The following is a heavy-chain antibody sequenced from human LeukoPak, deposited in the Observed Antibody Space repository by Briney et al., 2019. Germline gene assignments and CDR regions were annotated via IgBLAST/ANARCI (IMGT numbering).Heavy chain of an antibody. CDR3: AKESSPRQLSWFDP. J-gene: IGHJ5*02. CDR2: IQNDGITR. CDR1: GFTINGYG. V-gene: IGHV3-30*02. D-gene: IGHD6-13*01. Sequence: SGGSLRLSWAASGFTINGYGRHGSGQAPGKGRKGGTFIQNDGITRYYADSVKGRFTVSRDDSKNTVYLQMNSLRAEDTALYYCAKESSPRQLSWFDPWGQGTLVTVSS.